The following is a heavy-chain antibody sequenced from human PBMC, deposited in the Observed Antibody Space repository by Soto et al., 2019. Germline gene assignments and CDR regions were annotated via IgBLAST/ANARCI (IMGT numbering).Heavy chain of an antibody. CDR1: GFTFSDYY. D-gene: IGHD3-22*01. Sequence: KSGGSLRLSCAASGFTFSDYYMSWIRQAPGKGLEWVSYISSSGSTIYYADSVKGRFTISRDNAKNSLYLQMNSLRAEDTAVYYCARVPYYDSSGYYQTWGQGTLVTVSS. CDR3: ARVPYYDSSGYYQT. CDR2: ISSSGSTI. V-gene: IGHV3-11*01. J-gene: IGHJ5*02.